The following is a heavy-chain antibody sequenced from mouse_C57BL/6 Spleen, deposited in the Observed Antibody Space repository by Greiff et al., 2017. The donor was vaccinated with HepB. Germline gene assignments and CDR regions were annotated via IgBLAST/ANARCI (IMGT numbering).Heavy chain of an antibody. V-gene: IGHV1-52*01. CDR2: IDPSDSET. CDR3: ARRGDGYCSYYFDY. Sequence: QVQLQQPGAELVRPGSSVKLSCKASGYTFTSYWMHWVKQRPIQGLEWIGNIDPSDSETHYNQKFKDKATLTVDKSSSTAYMQLSSLTSEDSAVYYVARRGDGYCSYYFDYWGQGTTLTVSS. J-gene: IGHJ2*01. CDR1: GYTFTSYW. D-gene: IGHD2-3*01.